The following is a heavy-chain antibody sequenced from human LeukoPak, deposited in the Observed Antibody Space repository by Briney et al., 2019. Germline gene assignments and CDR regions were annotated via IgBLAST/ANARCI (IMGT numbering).Heavy chain of an antibody. CDR3: ARMKGGKNQVGAFDI. CDR1: GFRFSGYW. CDR2: ISDNGNDK. D-gene: IGHD1-26*01. V-gene: IGHV3-30-3*01. Sequence: SGGSLRLSCAASGFRFSGYWMTWVRQAPGKGLEWLAVISDNGNDKIYADSVEGRFSISRDNSKNTLYLQMNSLRAEDTALYYCARMKGGKNQVGAFDIWGQGTMVTVSS. J-gene: IGHJ3*02.